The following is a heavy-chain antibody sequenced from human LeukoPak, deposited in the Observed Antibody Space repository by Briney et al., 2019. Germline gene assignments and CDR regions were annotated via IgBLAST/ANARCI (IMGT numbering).Heavy chain of an antibody. J-gene: IGHJ5*02. V-gene: IGHV4-39*01. CDR2: IYYSGST. CDR1: GGSISSYY. CDR3: SRHEYSGSYYRLAWFDP. D-gene: IGHD1-26*01. Sequence: PSETLSLTCTVSGGSISSYYWSWIRQPPGKGLEWIASIYYSGSTYYNPSLKSRVTISLDTSKNQLSLKLSSLTAADTAVYYCSRHEYSGSYYRLAWFDPWGQGTLVTVSS.